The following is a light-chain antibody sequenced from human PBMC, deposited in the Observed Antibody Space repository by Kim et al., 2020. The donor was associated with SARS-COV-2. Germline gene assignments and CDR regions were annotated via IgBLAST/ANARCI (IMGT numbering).Light chain of an antibody. CDR2: GAS. J-gene: IGKJ4*01. Sequence: SPGERATLSCRASQSVSNNLAWYQQKAGQAPRLLIYGASTRATGIPARFSGSGSGTTFTLTISSLQSEDFAVYYCQQYNTWPPLTFGGGTKLEI. CDR3: QQYNTWPPLT. V-gene: IGKV3-15*01. CDR1: QSVSNN.